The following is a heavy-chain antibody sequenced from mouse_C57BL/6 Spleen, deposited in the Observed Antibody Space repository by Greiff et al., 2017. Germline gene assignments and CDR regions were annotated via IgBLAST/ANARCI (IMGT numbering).Heavy chain of an antibody. Sequence: EVQLVESGGGLVKPGGSLKLSCAASGFTFSSYAMSWVRQTPEKRLEWVATISDGGSYTYYPDNVKGRFTISRDNAKNNLYLQMSHLKSEDTAMYYCARDGSSYLYYFDYWGQGTTLTVSS. V-gene: IGHV5-4*01. D-gene: IGHD1-1*01. CDR1: GFTFSSYA. CDR2: ISDGGSYT. J-gene: IGHJ2*01. CDR3: ARDGSSYLYYFDY.